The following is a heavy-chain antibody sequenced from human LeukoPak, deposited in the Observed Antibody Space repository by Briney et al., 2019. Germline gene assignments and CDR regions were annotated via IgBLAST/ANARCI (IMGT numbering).Heavy chain of an antibody. CDR2: IYHSGST. V-gene: IGHV4-4*02. Sequence: TSETLSLTCAVSRGSISSNYWWSWVRQPPGKGLERIGEIYHSGSTNYNPSLKSRVTISVDKSYNQFSLNLKSVTAADTAVYYCARAVGTGTTGYGVGVWGQGTTVTVSS. CDR1: RGSISSNYW. J-gene: IGHJ6*02. CDR3: ARAVGTGTTGYGVGV. D-gene: IGHD1-7*01.